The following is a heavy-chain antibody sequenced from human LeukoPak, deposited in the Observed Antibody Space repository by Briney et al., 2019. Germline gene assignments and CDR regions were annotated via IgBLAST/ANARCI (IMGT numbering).Heavy chain of an antibody. CDR2: INWNGGST. CDR3: ARHIGATCSSGWYYFDY. CDR1: GFNFDDYG. D-gene: IGHD6-19*01. Sequence: GGSLRLSCAASGFNFDDYGMSWVRPAPGKGLEWVSGINWNGGSTGYEDSVKGRFTISRDNAKNSLYLQLTSVRAEDTALYCCARHIGATCSSGWYYFDYWGQGTLVTVSS. J-gene: IGHJ4*02. V-gene: IGHV3-20*04.